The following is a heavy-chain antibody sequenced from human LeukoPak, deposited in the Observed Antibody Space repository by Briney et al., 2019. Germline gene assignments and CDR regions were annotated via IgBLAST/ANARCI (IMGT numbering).Heavy chain of an antibody. CDR3: ARVNWNYFADY. J-gene: IGHJ4*02. V-gene: IGHV4-59*01. CDR1: GGSISSYY. D-gene: IGHD1-7*01. CDR2: IYYSGST. Sequence: SETLSLTCTVSGGSISSYYWSWIRQPPGKGLEWIGYIYYSGSTNYNPSLKSRVTISVDTSKNQFSLKLSSVTAADTAVYYCARVNWNYFADYWGQGTLVTVSS.